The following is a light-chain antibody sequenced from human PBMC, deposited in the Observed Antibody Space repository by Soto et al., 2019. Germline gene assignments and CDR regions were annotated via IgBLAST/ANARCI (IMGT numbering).Light chain of an antibody. CDR3: QQYGISPSYT. CDR1: QSLSSIY. Sequence: EIVLTQSPGALSLSPGEGATLSCRASQSLSSIYVAWYQQKVGQPPRLLIYGASNRATGIPDRFSGSWSGTEFTLTISRLEPEDFAVYYCQQYGISPSYTFAQGTKLEIK. V-gene: IGKV3-20*01. J-gene: IGKJ2*01. CDR2: GAS.